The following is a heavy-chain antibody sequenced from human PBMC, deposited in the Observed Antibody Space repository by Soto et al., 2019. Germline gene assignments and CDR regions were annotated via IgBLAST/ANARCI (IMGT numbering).Heavy chain of an antibody. D-gene: IGHD5-12*01. CDR2: IWYDGSKK. J-gene: IGHJ4*02. Sequence: GGSLRLSCAASGFTFSSHAMHWVGQAPGKGLEWVAVIWYDGSKKDYGDSVKGRFTVARDDSKSTLSLQMNSLRVEDTAVYYCARDPGYSGFDFDYWGQGTLVTVSS. CDR1: GFTFSSHA. V-gene: IGHV3-33*01. CDR3: ARDPGYSGFDFDY.